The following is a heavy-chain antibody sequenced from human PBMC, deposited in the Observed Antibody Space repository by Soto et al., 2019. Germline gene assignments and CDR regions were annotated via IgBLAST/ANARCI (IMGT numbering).Heavy chain of an antibody. CDR3: ATLTIAVAGIGMDV. J-gene: IGHJ6*02. CDR1: RGTFSSYA. V-gene: IGHV1-69*06. Sequence: SVKVSCKASRGTFSSYAISWVRQAPGQGLEWMGGIIPIFGTANYAQKFQGRVTITADKSTSTAYMELSSLRSEDTAVYYCATLTIAVAGIGMDVWGQETTVTVSS. D-gene: IGHD6-19*01. CDR2: IIPIFGTA.